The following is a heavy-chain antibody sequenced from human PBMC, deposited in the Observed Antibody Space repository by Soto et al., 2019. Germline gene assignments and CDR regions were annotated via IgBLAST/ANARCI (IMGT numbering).Heavy chain of an antibody. CDR3: ARGPTRGLRYFDWFSYYGMDV. CDR1: GDSINSDY. Sequence: PSETLSLTCTVSGDSINSDYWSWIRQPPGKGLEWIGEINHSGSTNYNPSLKSRVTISVDTSKNQFSLKLSSVTAADTAVYYCARGPTRGLRYFDWFSYYGMDVWGQGTTVTVSS. J-gene: IGHJ6*02. CDR2: INHSGST. D-gene: IGHD3-9*01. V-gene: IGHV4-34*01.